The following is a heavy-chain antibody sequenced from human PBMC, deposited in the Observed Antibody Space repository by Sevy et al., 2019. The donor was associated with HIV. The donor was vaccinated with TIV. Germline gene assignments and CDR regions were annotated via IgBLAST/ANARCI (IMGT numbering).Heavy chain of an antibody. Sequence: GGSLRLSCAASGIMHWVRQAPGRGLEWVAGISHDGVGKYYLDSVKGRLIVSRDNSQNKVHLEINSLRTEDTAVYYCAGEGGSSGRCGYFHYWGLGTLVTVSS. V-gene: IGHV3-30*04. CDR3: AGEGGSSGRCGYFHY. CDR2: ISHDGVGK. J-gene: IGHJ4*02. CDR1: GI. D-gene: IGHD3-22*01.